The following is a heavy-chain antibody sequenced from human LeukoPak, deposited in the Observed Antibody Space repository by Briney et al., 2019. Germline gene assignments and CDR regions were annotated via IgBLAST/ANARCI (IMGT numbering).Heavy chain of an antibody. CDR1: GGSISSYY. CDR2: IYTSGST. J-gene: IGHJ3*02. D-gene: IGHD4-17*01. Sequence: PSETLSLTCTVSGGSISSYYWSWTRQPAGKGLEWIGRIYTSGSTNYNPSLKSRVTMSVDTSKNQFSLKLSSVTAADTAVYYCARAGDPPTVRETAFDIWGQGTMVTVSS. CDR3: ARAGDPPTVRETAFDI. V-gene: IGHV4-4*07.